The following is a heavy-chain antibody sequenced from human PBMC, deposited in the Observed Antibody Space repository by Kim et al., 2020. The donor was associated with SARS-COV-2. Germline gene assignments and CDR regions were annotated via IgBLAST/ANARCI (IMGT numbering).Heavy chain of an antibody. CDR2: IYYSGST. CDR1: GGSISSSSYY. Sequence: SETLSLTCTVSGGSISSSSYYWGWIRQPPGKGLEWIGSIYYSGSTYYNPSLKSRVTISVDTSKNQFSLKLSSVTAADTAVYYCARHKGIRHMIAVVEGWFDPWGQGTLVTVSS. J-gene: IGHJ5*02. V-gene: IGHV4-39*01. CDR3: ARHKGIRHMIAVVEGWFDP. D-gene: IGHD3-22*01.